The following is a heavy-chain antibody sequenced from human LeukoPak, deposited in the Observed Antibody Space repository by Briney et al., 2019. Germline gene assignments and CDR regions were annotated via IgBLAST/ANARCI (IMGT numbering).Heavy chain of an antibody. CDR2: IYYSGSS. J-gene: IGHJ5*02. CDR1: GASISSGGYY. Sequence: SETLSLTCTVSGASISSGGYYWSWIRQHAGTGLEWIGYIYYSGSSYYNPSLKSRATISQDTSKNQFSLKLSSVTAADTAVYYWARTSNWFDPWGQGTLVTVSS. V-gene: IGHV4-31*03. CDR3: ARTSNWFDP.